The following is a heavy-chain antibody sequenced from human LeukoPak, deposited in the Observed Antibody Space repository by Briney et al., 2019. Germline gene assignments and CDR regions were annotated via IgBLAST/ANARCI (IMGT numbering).Heavy chain of an antibody. CDR1: GYTFTGYY. D-gene: IGHD1-7*01. V-gene: IGHV1-2*02. CDR3: VRVPLTGTPGTNYYYYGMDV. Sequence: ASVKVSCKASGYTFTGYYMHWVRQAPGQGLEWMGWINPNSGGTNYAQKFQGRVTMTRDTPISTAYMELSRLRPDDTAVYYCVRVPLTGTPGTNYYYYGMDVWGQGTTVTVSS. J-gene: IGHJ6*02. CDR2: INPNSGGT.